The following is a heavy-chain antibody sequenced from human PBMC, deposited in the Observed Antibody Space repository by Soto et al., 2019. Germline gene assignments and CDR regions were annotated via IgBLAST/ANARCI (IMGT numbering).Heavy chain of an antibody. Sequence: QVQLQESGPGLVKPSQTLSLTCTVSGGSISSGGYYWSWFRQHPGKGLEWIGYIYYSGSTYYNPSHKSRVTISVDTSKNQFSLKLSSVTAADTAVYYCARAARGDYVFFWFDPWGQGTLVTVSS. CDR2: IYYSGST. D-gene: IGHD4-17*01. J-gene: IGHJ5*02. V-gene: IGHV4-31*03. CDR1: GGSISSGGYY. CDR3: ARAARGDYVFFWFDP.